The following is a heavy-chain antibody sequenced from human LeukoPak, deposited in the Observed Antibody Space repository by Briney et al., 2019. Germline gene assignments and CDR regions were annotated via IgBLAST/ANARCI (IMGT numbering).Heavy chain of an antibody. CDR2: ISYDGSNK. CDR3: ARDSPIQLFDY. J-gene: IGHJ4*02. V-gene: IGHV3-30-3*01. Sequence: WVAVISYDGSNKYYADSVKGRFTISRDNSKNTLYLQMNSLRAEDTAVYYCARDSPIQLFDYWGQGTLVTVSS. D-gene: IGHD5-18*01.